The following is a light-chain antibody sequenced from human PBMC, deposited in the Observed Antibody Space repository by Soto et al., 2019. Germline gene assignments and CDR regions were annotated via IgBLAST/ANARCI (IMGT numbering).Light chain of an antibody. V-gene: IGKV1-39*01. CDR2: DAS. CDR1: QSISNH. Sequence: DIQMTQSPSSLSASVEDRVIITCRARQSISNHLNWYQQKPVKAPKILIFDASSLQSGVPSRFISSRSSPDFTLTISSLQPEDFSTYYCQQSYSSPPTFGQGTKVEIK. CDR3: QQSYSSPPT. J-gene: IGKJ1*01.